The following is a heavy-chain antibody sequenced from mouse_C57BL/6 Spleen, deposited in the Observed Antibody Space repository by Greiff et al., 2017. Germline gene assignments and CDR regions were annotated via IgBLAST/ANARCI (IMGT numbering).Heavy chain of an antibody. CDR2: IYWDDDK. Sequence: QVQLKESGPGILQSSQTLSLTCSFSGFSLSTSGMGVSWIRQPSGKGLEWLAHIYWDDDKRYNPSLKSRLTISKDTSRNQVFLKITSVDTADTATYYCARDYGNHVFAYWGQGTLVTVSA. CDR1: GFSLSTSGMG. V-gene: IGHV8-12*01. CDR3: ARDYGNHVFAY. J-gene: IGHJ3*01. D-gene: IGHD2-1*01.